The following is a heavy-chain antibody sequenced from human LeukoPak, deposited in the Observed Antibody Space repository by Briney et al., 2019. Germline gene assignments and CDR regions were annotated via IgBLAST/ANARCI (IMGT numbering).Heavy chain of an antibody. CDR1: GDSISSYY. J-gene: IGHJ4*03. CDR2: IYYSGST. D-gene: IGHD6-6*01. Sequence: PSETLSLTCTVSGDSISSYYWSWIRQPPGKGLEWIGYIYYSGSTNYNPSLKSRVTISLDTSKNQISLKLSSVTAADTAVYYCARGLDPTSYYFDYWGKGTTVTVSS. V-gene: IGHV4-59*01. CDR3: ARGLDPTSYYFDY.